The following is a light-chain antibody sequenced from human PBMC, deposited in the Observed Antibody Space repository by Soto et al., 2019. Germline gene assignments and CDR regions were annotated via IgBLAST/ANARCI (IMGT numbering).Light chain of an antibody. J-gene: IGKJ5*01. V-gene: IGKV3-15*01. CDR1: HSVNSH. CDR3: QQYKNWPL. Sequence: MMMTQYPATLSVSPGERVTLSCRTSHSVNSHVAWYQQKPGQAPRLLLYGASTRATGIPVRFSGSGFGTEFTLTISSLQSEDFAVYYCQQYKNWPLFGQGTRLEI. CDR2: GAS.